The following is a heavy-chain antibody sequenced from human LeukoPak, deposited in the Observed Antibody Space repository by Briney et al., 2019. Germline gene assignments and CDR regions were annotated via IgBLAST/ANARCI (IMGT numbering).Heavy chain of an antibody. CDR3: ARRSYGDSLDY. V-gene: IGHV3-7*01. Sequence: GGSLRLSCAASGFTLSSYGMHWVRQAPGKGLEWVANIKQDGSEKYYVDSVKGRFTISRDNAKNSLYLQMNSLRAEDTAVYYCARRSYGDSLDYWGQGTLVTVSS. CDR2: IKQDGSEK. CDR1: GFTLSSYG. J-gene: IGHJ4*01. D-gene: IGHD4-17*01.